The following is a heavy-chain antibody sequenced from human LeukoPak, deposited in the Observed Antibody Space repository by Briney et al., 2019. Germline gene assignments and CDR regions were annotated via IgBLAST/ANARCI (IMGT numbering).Heavy chain of an antibody. CDR3: AREGFSSGSYRFDY. J-gene: IGHJ4*02. CDR1: GGSIRSYY. Sequence: SETLSLTCSVSGGSIRSYYWSWIRQPPGKGLEWIGYIYYSGSTNYNPSLRSRVTISVDTSKNQFSLKLSSVTAADTAVYYCAREGFSSGSYRFDYWGQGTLVTVSS. D-gene: IGHD3-10*01. V-gene: IGHV4-59*01. CDR2: IYYSGST.